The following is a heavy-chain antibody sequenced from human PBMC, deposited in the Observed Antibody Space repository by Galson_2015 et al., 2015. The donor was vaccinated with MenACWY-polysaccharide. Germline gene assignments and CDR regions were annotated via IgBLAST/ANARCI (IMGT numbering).Heavy chain of an antibody. D-gene: IGHD4-17*01. CDR3: ASPGNYGDYVN. CDR1: GFTFGSYS. CDR2: ISSSSSTI. Sequence: SLRLSCAASGFTFGSYSMNWVRQAPGKGLEWVSYISSSSSTIYYADSVKGRFTISRDNAKNSLYLQMNSLRAEDTAVYYCASPGNYGDYVNWGQGTLVTVSS. V-gene: IGHV3-48*01. J-gene: IGHJ4*02.